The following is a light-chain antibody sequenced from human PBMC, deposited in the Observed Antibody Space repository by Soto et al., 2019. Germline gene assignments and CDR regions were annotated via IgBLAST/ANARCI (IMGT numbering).Light chain of an antibody. CDR1: QDISNY. CDR2: DAS. Sequence: DIQMPQFPSSLSASVGDRVTITCQASQDISNYLNWYQQKPGKAPKLLIYDASNLETGVPSRFSGSGSGTDFTFTISSLQPEDIATYYCQQYDNLPAVYTFVQGTKLEIK. V-gene: IGKV1-33*01. J-gene: IGKJ2*01. CDR3: QQYDNLPAVYT.